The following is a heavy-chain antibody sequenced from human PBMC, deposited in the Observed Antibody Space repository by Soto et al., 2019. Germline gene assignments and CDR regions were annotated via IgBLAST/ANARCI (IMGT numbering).Heavy chain of an antibody. CDR3: ARRWGPTCDF. V-gene: IGHV4-59*01. D-gene: IGHD1-26*01. J-gene: IGHJ4*02. CDR2: IYYSGST. Sequence: QVQLQESGPGLVKPSETLSLTCTVSGGSISSYYWSWIRQPPGKGLEWIGYIYYSGSTNYNPSLKSRVTISVDTSKNQSSLKLSSVTAADRAVYYCARRWGPTCDFWGQGTLVTVSS. CDR1: GGSISSYY.